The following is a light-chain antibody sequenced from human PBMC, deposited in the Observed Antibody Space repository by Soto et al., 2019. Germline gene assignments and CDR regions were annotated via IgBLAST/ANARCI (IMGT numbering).Light chain of an antibody. CDR1: QTIDSW. CDR3: QQYNSYPYS. J-gene: IGKJ3*01. CDR2: EAS. V-gene: IGKV1-5*01. Sequence: DIQVTQSPSTLSASVGDRVTISCRASQTIDSWLAWYQQKPCKAPKLLIYEASSLESGVPSRFSGSGSGTEFTLAISSLQPDDFATYYCQQYNSYPYSFAAGTKLGIK.